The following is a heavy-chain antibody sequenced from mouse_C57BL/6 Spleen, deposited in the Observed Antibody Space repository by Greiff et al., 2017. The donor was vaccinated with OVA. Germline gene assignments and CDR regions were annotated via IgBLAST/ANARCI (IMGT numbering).Heavy chain of an antibody. D-gene: IGHD2-12*01. CDR2: INPSGSYT. V-gene: IGHV1-69*01. CDR3: ARNKNYRYFDV. Sequence: QVQLQQSGAELVMPGASVKLSCKASGYTFTNYWMHWVKQRPGQGLEWIGEINPSGSYTNYNQKFKGKSTLTVDKSSSTAYMQLSSLTSEDSAVYYCARNKNYRYFDVWGKGTTVTVSS. CDR1: GYTFTNYW. J-gene: IGHJ1*03.